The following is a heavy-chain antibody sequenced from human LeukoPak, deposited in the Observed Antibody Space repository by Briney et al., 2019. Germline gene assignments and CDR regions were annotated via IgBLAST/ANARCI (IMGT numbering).Heavy chain of an antibody. CDR2: ISLSGLT. V-gene: IGHV4-4*02. Sequence: ASETLSLTCGVSGGSISNTNWWSWVRQPPGRGLEWIGEISLSGLTNYNPSLKSRVTMSLDKSKNHLSLNLTSVTAADTAVYYCSRENGAFSPFGYWGQGTLVTVSS. CDR3: SRENGAFSPFGY. D-gene: IGHD2-8*01. CDR1: GGSISNTNW. J-gene: IGHJ4*02.